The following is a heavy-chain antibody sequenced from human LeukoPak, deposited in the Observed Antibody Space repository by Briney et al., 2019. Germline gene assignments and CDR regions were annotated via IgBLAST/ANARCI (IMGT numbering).Heavy chain of an antibody. D-gene: IGHD6-13*01. CDR1: GYTFTGYY. CDR2: INPGSGGT. J-gene: IGHJ4*02. V-gene: IGHV1-2*02. Sequence: ASVKVSCKASGYTFTGYYMHWVRQAPGQGLEWMGWINPGSGGTNYAQKFQGRVTMTRDTSISTVYMELSRLRSDDTAVYYCAPTPAAGTDIYFDYWGQGTLVTVSS. CDR3: APTPAAGTDIYFDY.